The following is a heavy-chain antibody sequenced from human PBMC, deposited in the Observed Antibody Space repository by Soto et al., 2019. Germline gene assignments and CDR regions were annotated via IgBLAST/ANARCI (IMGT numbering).Heavy chain of an antibody. CDR1: GFTFSSYA. V-gene: IGHV3-30-3*01. CDR2: ISYDGSNK. CDR3: ARDRTEYCSSTSCYLVWFDP. J-gene: IGHJ5*02. Sequence: QVQLVESGGGVVQPGRSLRLSCAASGFTFSSYAMHWVRQAPGKGLEWVAVISYDGSNKYYADSVKGRFTISRDNSKNTLYLQMNNLRAEDTAVYYCARDRTEYCSSTSCYLVWFDPWGQGTLVTVSS. D-gene: IGHD2-2*01.